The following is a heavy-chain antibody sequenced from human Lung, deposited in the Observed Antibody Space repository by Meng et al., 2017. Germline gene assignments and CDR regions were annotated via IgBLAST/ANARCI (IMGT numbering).Heavy chain of an antibody. V-gene: IGHV2-5*02. CDR3: AHASYYYDSSGYKFFDY. Sequence: QSTLKESCPTLVKPTQTLTLTFTFSGFSLSTSGVGVGWIRQPPGKALEWLALIYWDDDKRYSPSLKSRLTITKDTSKNQVVLTMTNMDPVDTATYYCAHASYYYDSSGYKFFDYWGQGTLVTVSS. CDR2: IYWDDDK. J-gene: IGHJ4*02. D-gene: IGHD3-22*01. CDR1: GFSLSTSGVG.